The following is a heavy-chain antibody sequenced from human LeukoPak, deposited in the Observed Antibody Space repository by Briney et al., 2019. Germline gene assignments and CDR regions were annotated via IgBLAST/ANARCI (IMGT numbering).Heavy chain of an antibody. CDR1: GFTVSSNY. J-gene: IGHJ2*01. CDR3: ARAAYSSTWYSRYFDL. Sequence: GGSLRLSCAASGFTVSSNYMSWVRQAPGKGLEWVSVIYSGGSTYYADSVKGRFTISRDNSKSTLYIQMNSLRAGDTAVYYCARAAYSSTWYSRYFDLWGRGTPVTVSS. D-gene: IGHD6-13*01. V-gene: IGHV3-53*01. CDR2: IYSGGST.